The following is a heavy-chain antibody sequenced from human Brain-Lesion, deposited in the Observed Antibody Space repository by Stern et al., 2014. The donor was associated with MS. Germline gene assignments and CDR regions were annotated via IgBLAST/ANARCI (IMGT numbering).Heavy chain of an antibody. J-gene: IGHJ4*02. Sequence: QVQLEESGGGVVQPGGPLRLSCGGSGFSFSSFCMHWVRHAPGRGLEWAALISYDGSEDCSDTVKGRFALSRGDAHDTPHIQIKSLRAEDTAVYYCAKDRQYLTFFFDFWGQGSLVTVSS. CDR2: ISYDGSE. V-gene: IGHV3-30*18. CDR1: GFSFSSFC. D-gene: IGHD2/OR15-2a*01. CDR3: AKDRQYLTFFFDF.